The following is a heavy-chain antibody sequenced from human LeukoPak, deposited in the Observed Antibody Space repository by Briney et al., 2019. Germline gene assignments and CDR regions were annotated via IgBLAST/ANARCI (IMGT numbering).Heavy chain of an antibody. CDR2: INWNGGST. J-gene: IGHJ4*02. CDR3: AKARGSYSQFDY. Sequence: GTGGSLRLSCAASGFAFDDYGMSWVRQAPGKGLEWVSGINWNGGSTGYADSVKGRFTISRDSSKNTLYLQMNSLRAEDTAIYYCAKARGSYSQFDYCGQGTLVTVSS. V-gene: IGHV3-20*04. CDR1: GFAFDDYG. D-gene: IGHD1-26*01.